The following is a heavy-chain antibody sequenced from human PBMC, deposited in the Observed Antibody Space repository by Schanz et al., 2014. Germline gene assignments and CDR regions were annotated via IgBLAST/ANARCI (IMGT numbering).Heavy chain of an antibody. CDR2: IKSDGSST. J-gene: IGHJ3*02. V-gene: IGHV3-74*02. CDR1: GFTFSPYW. CDR3: AKSDAFDI. Sequence: EVQLLESGGGLVQPGGSLRLSCGSSGFTFSPYWMHWVRQAPGKGLVWVSRIKSDGSSTSYADSVKGRFTISRDNAKNTLYLQMNSLRAEDTAVYYCAKSDAFDIWGQGTFVNVSS.